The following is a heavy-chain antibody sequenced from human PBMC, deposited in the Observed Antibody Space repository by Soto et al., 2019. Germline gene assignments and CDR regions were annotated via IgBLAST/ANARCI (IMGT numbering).Heavy chain of an antibody. CDR3: ARERSYDFWSGYYSDY. D-gene: IGHD3-3*01. V-gene: IGHV3-21*01. Sequence: GGSLRLSCAASGFTFSSYSMNWVRQAPGKGLEWVSSISSSSSYIYYADSVKGRFTISRDNAKNSLYLQMNSLRAEDTAVYYCARERSYDFWSGYYSDYWGQGTLVTVSS. CDR1: GFTFSSYS. CDR2: ISSSSSYI. J-gene: IGHJ4*02.